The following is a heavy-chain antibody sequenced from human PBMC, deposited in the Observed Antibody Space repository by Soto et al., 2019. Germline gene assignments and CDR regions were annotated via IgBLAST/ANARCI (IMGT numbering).Heavy chain of an antibody. Sequence: LSLTCAVSGHSISSGYYWGWIRQPPGKGLEWIGSFYHSGSTYYNPSLKSRVTISVDTSKNQFSLKLSSVTAADTAVYYCARGEYYGSGNYFDYWGQGTLVTVSS. D-gene: IGHD3-10*01. CDR3: ARGEYYGSGNYFDY. J-gene: IGHJ4*02. V-gene: IGHV4-38-2*01. CDR2: FYHSGST. CDR1: GHSISSGYY.